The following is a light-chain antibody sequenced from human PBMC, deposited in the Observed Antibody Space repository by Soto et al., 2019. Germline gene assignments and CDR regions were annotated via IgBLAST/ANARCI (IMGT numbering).Light chain of an antibody. V-gene: IGKV3-15*01. Sequence: EKVMTQSPATLSVSLGERATLSSRASQSVKSRLAGYQQKPGQAPRLLIYDAFTRATGIPARFSGSASGTEFTLTISNLQSEDFAVYYCQQYDEWPLTLRGATKVEIK. CDR2: DAF. CDR1: QSVKSR. J-gene: IGKJ4*01. CDR3: QQYDEWPLT.